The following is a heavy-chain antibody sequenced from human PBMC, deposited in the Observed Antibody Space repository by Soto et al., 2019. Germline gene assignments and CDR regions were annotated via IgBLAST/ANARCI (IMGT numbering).Heavy chain of an antibody. CDR1: GGCCSGYY. CDR3: ARNRAYYYGSCSYYNVARYHYYGMDV. CDR2: INHSGST. D-gene: IGHD3-10*01. V-gene: IGHV4-34*01. J-gene: IGHJ6*02. Sequence: RCAVYGGCCSGYYWSWVGHSPGKGLEWIGEINHSGSTNYNPSLKSRVTISVDTSKNQFSLKLSSVTAADTAVYYCARNRAYYYGSCSYYNVARYHYYGMDVWVQVTTGT.